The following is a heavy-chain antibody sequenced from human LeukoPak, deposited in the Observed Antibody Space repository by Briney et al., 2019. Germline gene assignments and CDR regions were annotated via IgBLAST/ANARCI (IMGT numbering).Heavy chain of an antibody. J-gene: IGHJ4*02. D-gene: IGHD4-17*01. CDR1: GFTVSSNY. Sequence: GGSLRLSCAASGFTVSSNYMSWVRQAPGKGLEWVSVIYSGGSTYYADSVKGRFTISRDNSKNTLYLQMNSLRAEDTAVYYCAIALSTTVTDAFDYWGQGTLVTVSS. CDR3: AIALSTTVTDAFDY. V-gene: IGHV3-66*01. CDR2: IYSGGST.